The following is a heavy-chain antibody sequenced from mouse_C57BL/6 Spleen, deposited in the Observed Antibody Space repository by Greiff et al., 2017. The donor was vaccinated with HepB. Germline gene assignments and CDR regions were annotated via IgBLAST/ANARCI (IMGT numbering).Heavy chain of an antibody. Sequence: QVQLQQSGAELARPGASVKLSCKASGYTFTSYGISWVKQRTGQGLEWIGEIYPRSGNTYYNEKFKGKATLTADKSSSTAYMELRSLTSEDSAVYFCARSWGSSYVGYFDVGGTGTTVTVSS. CDR1: GYTFTSYG. CDR3: ARSWGSSYVGYFDV. CDR2: IYPRSGNT. D-gene: IGHD1-1*01. J-gene: IGHJ1*03. V-gene: IGHV1-81*01.